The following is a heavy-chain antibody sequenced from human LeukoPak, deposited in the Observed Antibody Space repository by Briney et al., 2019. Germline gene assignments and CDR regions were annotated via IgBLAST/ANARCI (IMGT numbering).Heavy chain of an antibody. Sequence: PSETLSLTCAVYGGSFSGYYWSWIRQPPGKVLEWIGEINHSGSTNYNPSLKSRVTISVDTSKNQFSLKLSSVTAADTAVYYCARGGRATPRITMVRGVGNDYWGQGTLVTVSS. J-gene: IGHJ4*02. D-gene: IGHD3-10*01. V-gene: IGHV4-34*01. CDR2: INHSGST. CDR3: ARGGRATPRITMVRGVGNDY. CDR1: GGSFSGYY.